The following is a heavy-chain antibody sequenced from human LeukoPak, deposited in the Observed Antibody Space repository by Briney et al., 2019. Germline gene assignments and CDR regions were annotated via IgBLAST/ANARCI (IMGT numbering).Heavy chain of an antibody. Sequence: PSETLSLTCAVYGGSFSGYYWSWIRQPPGKGLEWIGEINHRGSINYTPSLKSRVTISVDTSKNQFSLKLSSVTAADTAVYYCARDLSPWETRNPDAFDIWGQGTMVTVSS. J-gene: IGHJ3*02. CDR3: ARDLSPWETRNPDAFDI. CDR1: GGSFSGYY. V-gene: IGHV4-34*01. D-gene: IGHD1-14*01. CDR2: INHRGSI.